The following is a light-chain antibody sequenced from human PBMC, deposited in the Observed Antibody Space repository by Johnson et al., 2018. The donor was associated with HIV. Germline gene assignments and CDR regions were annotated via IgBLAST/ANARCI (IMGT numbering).Light chain of an antibody. CDR3: GTWDSRLSVYV. CDR1: SSNIGNNY. Sequence: QSVLTQPPSVSAAPGQKVTISCSGSSSNIGNNYVSWYQQVPGTATKLLICESNKRPSGIPNRFSGSTSGTSATLGITGLQTGDEADYYCGTWDSRLSVYVFGTGTKVTVL. V-gene: IGLV1-51*02. CDR2: ESN. J-gene: IGLJ1*01.